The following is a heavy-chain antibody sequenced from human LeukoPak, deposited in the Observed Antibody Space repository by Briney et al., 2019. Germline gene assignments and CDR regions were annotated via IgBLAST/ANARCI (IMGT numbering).Heavy chain of an antibody. J-gene: IGHJ4*01. Sequence: GGSLRLSCAASGFIFSNFHMKWVRQAPGRGLECISYITNSGTSTSYADSVEGRFTISRDNAKNSLYLQMSSLRVEDTAVYYCATDLGWNDFPPDYWGQGILVAVSS. CDR2: ITNSGTST. V-gene: IGHV3-48*04. D-gene: IGHD1-1*01. CDR1: GFIFSNFH. CDR3: ATDLGWNDFPPDY.